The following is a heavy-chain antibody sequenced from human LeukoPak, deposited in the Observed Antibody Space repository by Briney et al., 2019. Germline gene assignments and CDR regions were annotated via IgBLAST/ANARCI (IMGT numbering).Heavy chain of an antibody. CDR3: ARKGISAVAGAFDI. D-gene: IGHD2-15*01. CDR2: IYSSGGT. Sequence: SETLSLTCTVSGGSINSYYWSWIRQPAGKGLEWIWRIYSSGGTNYNPSLKSSLTMSVDPSKNQFSPELRSVTAADTAVYFCARKGISAVAGAFDIWGQGTMVTVSS. J-gene: IGHJ3*02. CDR1: GGSINSYY. V-gene: IGHV4-4*07.